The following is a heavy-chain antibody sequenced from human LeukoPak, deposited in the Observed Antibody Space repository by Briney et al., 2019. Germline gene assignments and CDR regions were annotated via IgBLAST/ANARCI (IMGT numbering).Heavy chain of an antibody. D-gene: IGHD2-2*01. J-gene: IGHJ3*02. CDR3: ARPRYCSSTSCYPTDAFDI. CDR1: GGSISSYY. Sequence: SETLSLTCTVSGGSISSYYWSWIRQPPGKGLEWIGYIYYSGSTNYNPSLKSRVTISVDASKNQFSLKLSSVTAADTAVYYCARPRYCSSTSCYPTDAFDIWGQGTMVTVSS. CDR2: IYYSGST. V-gene: IGHV4-59*08.